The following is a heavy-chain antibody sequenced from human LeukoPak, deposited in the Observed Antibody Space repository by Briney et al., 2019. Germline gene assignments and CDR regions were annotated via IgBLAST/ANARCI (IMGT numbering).Heavy chain of an antibody. D-gene: IGHD2-2*01. CDR2: IYTSGST. J-gene: IGHJ1*01. Sequence: PSQTLSLTCTVSGGSISSGSYYWSWIRQPAGKGLEWIGRIYTSGSTNYNPSLKSRVTISVDTSKNQFSLKLSSVTAADTAVYYCARDGYQPLDVTYFQHWGQGTLVTVSS. CDR1: GGSISSGSYY. CDR3: ARDGYQPLDVTYFQH. V-gene: IGHV4-61*02.